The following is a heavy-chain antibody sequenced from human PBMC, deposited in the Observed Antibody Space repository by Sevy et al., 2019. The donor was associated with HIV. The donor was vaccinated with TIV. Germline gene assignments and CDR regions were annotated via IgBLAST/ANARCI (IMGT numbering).Heavy chain of an antibody. Sequence: SETLSLTCTVSGGSISSSSYYWGWIRHPPGKGLEWIGSIYYSGSTYYNPSLKSRVTISVDTSKNQFSLKLSSVTAADTAVYYCATTDVRGDNWFDPWGQGTLVTVSS. D-gene: IGHD3-10*02. CDR3: ATTDVRGDNWFDP. CDR1: GGSISSSSYY. V-gene: IGHV4-39*01. CDR2: IYYSGST. J-gene: IGHJ5*02.